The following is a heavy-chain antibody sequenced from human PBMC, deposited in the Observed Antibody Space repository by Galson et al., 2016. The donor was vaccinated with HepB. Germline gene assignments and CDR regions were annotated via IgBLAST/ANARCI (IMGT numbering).Heavy chain of an antibody. Sequence: CAISGDSDSRNTAAWNWIRQSPSRGLEWLGRTYFRSKWYSDYGVAANGRITISPDTAKNQFSLHLTSVTPDDTGIYYCVEGFSLRNWGQGTLVTVSS. V-gene: IGHV6-1*01. CDR3: VEGFSLRN. J-gene: IGHJ4*02. CDR1: GDSDSRNTAA. CDR2: TYFRSKWYS.